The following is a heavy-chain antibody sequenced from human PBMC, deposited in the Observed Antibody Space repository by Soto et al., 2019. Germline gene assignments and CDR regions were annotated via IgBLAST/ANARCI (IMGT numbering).Heavy chain of an antibody. V-gene: IGHV1-18*01. Sequence: QVQLEQSAPEVEKPGASVKVSCKASGYTFTTYGISWVRQAPGQGLEWLGWIKTHNGNTNYAQNLQGRVIMTADTSKNTAYLELRSLRSDDTAIYYCTKEGSAPYDSYGMDAWGQGTTVTVSS. J-gene: IGHJ6*02. D-gene: IGHD3-16*01. CDR1: GYTFTTYG. CDR3: TKEGSAPYDSYGMDA. CDR2: IKTHNGNT.